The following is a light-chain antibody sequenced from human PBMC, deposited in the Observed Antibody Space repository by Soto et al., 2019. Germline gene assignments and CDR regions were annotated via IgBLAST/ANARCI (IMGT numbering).Light chain of an antibody. CDR3: QQSYNSPYT. CDR2: AAT. V-gene: IGKV1-39*01. Sequence: DIQMTQSPSSLSASLGDRVTITCRASQSINNYLNWYQQEEGKAPKLLIYAATSLQSGVTSRFSGSGSGTEFTLTISSLQPGDFATYYCQQSYNSPYTCGLGTKLEIK. J-gene: IGKJ2*01. CDR1: QSINNY.